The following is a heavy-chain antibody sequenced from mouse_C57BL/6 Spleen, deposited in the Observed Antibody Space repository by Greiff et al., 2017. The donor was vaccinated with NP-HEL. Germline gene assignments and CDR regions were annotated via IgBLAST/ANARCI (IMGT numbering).Heavy chain of an antibody. CDR3: ARWSGNYFDY. V-gene: IGHV1-69*01. CDR2: IDPSDSYT. J-gene: IGHJ2*01. D-gene: IGHD1-1*02. CDR1: GYTFTSYW. Sequence: QVQLQQPGAELVMPGASVKLSCKASGYTFTSYWMHWVKQRPGQGLEWIGEIDPSDSYTNYNQKFKGKSTLTVDKSSSTAYMHLSSLTSEDSAVYYCARWSGNYFDYWGQGTTLTVSS.